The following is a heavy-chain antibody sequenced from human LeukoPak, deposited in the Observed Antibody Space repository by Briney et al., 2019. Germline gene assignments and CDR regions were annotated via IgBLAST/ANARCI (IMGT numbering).Heavy chain of an antibody. CDR1: GFTFSNYG. D-gene: IGHD3-22*01. CDR2: ISYGGSNE. J-gene: IGHJ4*02. Sequence: PGGSLRLSCAASGFTFSNYGMHWVRQVPGKGLEWVALISYGGSNEYYARSVKGRFTISRDNSKNTLYLQMDSLRAEDSAVYYCAKDLFSNHYDSNYFDHWGQGTLVTVSS. V-gene: IGHV3-30*18. CDR3: AKDLFSNHYDSNYFDH.